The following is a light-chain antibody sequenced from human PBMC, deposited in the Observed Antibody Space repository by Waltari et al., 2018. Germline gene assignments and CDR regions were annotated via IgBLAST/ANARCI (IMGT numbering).Light chain of an antibody. Sequence: EIVMTQSPVTLSVSPGERAALSCRSSQSVRTKLAWYQQRPGQTPRLLIYGASTRAAEIPARFSGSGSGTEFTLTISSLQSEDFAVYYCQQYNDWPYTFGQGTKLEI. CDR2: GAS. V-gene: IGKV3-15*01. CDR3: QQYNDWPYT. J-gene: IGKJ2*01. CDR1: QSVRTK.